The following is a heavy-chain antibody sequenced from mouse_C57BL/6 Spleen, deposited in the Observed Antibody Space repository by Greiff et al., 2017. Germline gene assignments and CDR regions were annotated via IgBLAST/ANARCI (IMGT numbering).Heavy chain of an antibody. V-gene: IGHV5-17*01. CDR3: AKPNWDEYCDV. D-gene: IGHD4-1*01. J-gene: IGHJ1*03. CDR2: ISSGSSTI. CDR1: GFTFSDYG. Sequence: EVKLVASGGGLVKPGGSLKLSCAASGFTFSDYGMHWVRQAPEKGLEWVAYISSGSSTIYYADTVKGRFTISRDNAKNTLFLQMTSLRSEDTAMYYCAKPNWDEYCDVWGTGTTVTVSS.